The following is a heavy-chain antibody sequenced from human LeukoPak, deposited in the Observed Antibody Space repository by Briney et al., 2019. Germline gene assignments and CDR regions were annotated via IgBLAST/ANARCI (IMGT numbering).Heavy chain of an antibody. CDR2: IYYSGST. CDR1: GGSISSDDHY. D-gene: IGHD3-9*01. V-gene: IGHV4-30-4*01. CDR3: ARASNLLSGFDY. J-gene: IGHJ4*02. Sequence: SQTLSLTCTVFGGSISSDDHYWSWIRQPPGKGLEWIGYIYYSGSTYYNPSLKSRVTISVDTSKNQFSLKVSSVTAADTAVYYCARASNLLSGFDYWGQGTLVAVSS.